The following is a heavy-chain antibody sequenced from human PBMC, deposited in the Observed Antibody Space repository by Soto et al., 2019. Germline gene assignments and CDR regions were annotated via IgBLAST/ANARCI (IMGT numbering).Heavy chain of an antibody. CDR3: ARDYGPGTTPALTGWFDP. V-gene: IGHV3-33*01. Sequence: GGSLRLSCAASGFTFSSYGMHWVRQAPGKGLEWVAVIWYDGSNKYYADSVKGRFTISRDNSKNTLYLQMNSLRAEDTAVYYCARDYGPGTTPALTGWFDPWGQGTLVTVSS. CDR2: IWYDGSNK. CDR1: GFTFSSYG. J-gene: IGHJ5*02. D-gene: IGHD1-7*01.